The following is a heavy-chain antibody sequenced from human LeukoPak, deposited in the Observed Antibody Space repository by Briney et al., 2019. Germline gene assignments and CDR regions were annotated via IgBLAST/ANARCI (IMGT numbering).Heavy chain of an antibody. Sequence: GGSLRLCCAASGFTFSSYAMSWVRQAPGKGLEWVSAISGSGGSTYYADSVKGRLTISRDNSKNTLYLQMNSLRAEDTAVYYCAKSGKGYYGMDVWGQGTTVTVSS. CDR1: GFTFSSYA. J-gene: IGHJ6*02. V-gene: IGHV3-23*01. CDR2: ISGSGGST. CDR3: AKSGKGYYGMDV.